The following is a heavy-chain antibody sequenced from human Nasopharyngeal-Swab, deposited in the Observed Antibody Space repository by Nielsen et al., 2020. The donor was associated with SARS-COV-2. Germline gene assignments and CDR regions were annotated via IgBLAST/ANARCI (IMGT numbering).Heavy chain of an antibody. J-gene: IGHJ5*01. V-gene: IGHV1-8*02. D-gene: IGHD3/OR15-3a*01. CDR3: ARGAFGLDHSWFDP. Sequence: ASVPVSCKCSGYSFNSNDINWVRQAPGQGLEWTGWMNPTSGEVGYEQKFQGRVTMTRNTATATAYMELSGLRHEDTAVYYCARGAFGLDHSWFDPWGQGTLVTVSS. CDR2: MNPTSGEV. CDR1: GYSFNSND.